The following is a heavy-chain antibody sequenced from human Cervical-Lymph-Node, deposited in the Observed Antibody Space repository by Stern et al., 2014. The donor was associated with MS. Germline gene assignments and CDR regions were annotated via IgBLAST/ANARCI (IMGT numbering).Heavy chain of an antibody. D-gene: IGHD2-15*01. CDR1: GFTFSDYY. CDR2: ISSSSSYT. CDR3: ARAGCSGGSCYSGVDY. J-gene: IGHJ4*02. V-gene: IGHV3-11*06. Sequence: DQLVESGGGLVKPGGSLRLSCAASGFTFSDYYMSWIRQAPGKGLEWVSYISSSSSYTNYADSVKGRFTISRDNAKNSLYLQMNSLRAEDTAVYYCARAGCSGGSCYSGVDYWGQGTLVTVSS.